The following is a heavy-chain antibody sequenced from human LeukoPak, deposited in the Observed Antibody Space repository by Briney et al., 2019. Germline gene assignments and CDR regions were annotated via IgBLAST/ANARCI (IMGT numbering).Heavy chain of an antibody. CDR1: GYTFTGYF. D-gene: IGHD5-12*01. J-gene: IGHJ4*02. Sequence: ASVTVSCKASGYTFTGYFMHWVRQAPGQGPEWMGWLNPNSGDTYYAQKFQGRVTMTRDISISTAYMELSRLRSDDTAVYYCARGYGGYDVDYWGQGTLVTVSS. V-gene: IGHV1-2*02. CDR3: ARGYGGYDVDY. CDR2: LNPNSGDT.